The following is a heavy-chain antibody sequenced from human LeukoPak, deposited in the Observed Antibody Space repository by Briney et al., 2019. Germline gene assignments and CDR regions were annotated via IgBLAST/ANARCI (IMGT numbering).Heavy chain of an antibody. CDR2: IKSKTDDGTT. Sequence: GGSLRLSCAASGFTFSNAWMSWVRQAPGKGLEWVGRIKSKTDDGTTDYAAPVKGRFTISRDDSKNTLYLQMNSLKTEDTAVYYCTTVNYGDYDPWGQGTLVTVSS. CDR3: TTVNYGDYDP. D-gene: IGHD4-17*01. J-gene: IGHJ5*02. V-gene: IGHV3-15*01. CDR1: GFTFSNAW.